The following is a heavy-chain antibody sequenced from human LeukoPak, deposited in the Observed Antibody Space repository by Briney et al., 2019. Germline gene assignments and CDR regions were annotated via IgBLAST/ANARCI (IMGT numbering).Heavy chain of an antibody. Sequence: PSETLSLTCTVSGGSISSYYWSWIRQPPGKGLEWIGYIYYSGSTNYNPSLKSRVTISVDTSKNQFSLKLSSVTAADTAVYYCARDLRYSSSWGFDPWGQGTLVTVSS. V-gene: IGHV4-59*01. CDR1: GGSISSYY. D-gene: IGHD6-13*01. CDR2: IYYSGST. CDR3: ARDLRYSSSWGFDP. J-gene: IGHJ5*02.